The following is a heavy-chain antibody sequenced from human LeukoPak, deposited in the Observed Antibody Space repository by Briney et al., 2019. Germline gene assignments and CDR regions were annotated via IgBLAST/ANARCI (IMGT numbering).Heavy chain of an antibody. CDR1: GFTFSSSW. Sequence: GGSLRLSCAASGFTFSSSWVHWVRQAPGKGLVWVSRINSDGSSTSYADSVKGRFTISRDNAKNTLYLQMNSLRAEDTAVYYCARVSDSSGYYLNWFDPWGQGTLVTVSS. J-gene: IGHJ5*02. D-gene: IGHD3-22*01. CDR3: ARVSDSSGYYLNWFDP. CDR2: INSDGSST. V-gene: IGHV3-74*01.